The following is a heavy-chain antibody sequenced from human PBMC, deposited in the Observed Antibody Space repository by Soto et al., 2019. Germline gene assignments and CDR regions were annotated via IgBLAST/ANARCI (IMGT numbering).Heavy chain of an antibody. Sequence: EVQLLESGGGVVQPGGSLRLSCAASGFSFSGYVISWVRQAPGKGLEWVSVIGFSGGSRFYADSVKGRFTISRDISSNTVYLQMNSLXXEXXXXXXXXXXXXXXXXXXXXDLWGQGTXVTVSS. V-gene: IGHV3-23*01. CDR3: XXXXXXXXXXXXXDL. CDR1: GFSFSGYV. J-gene: IGHJ5*02. CDR2: IGFSGGSR.